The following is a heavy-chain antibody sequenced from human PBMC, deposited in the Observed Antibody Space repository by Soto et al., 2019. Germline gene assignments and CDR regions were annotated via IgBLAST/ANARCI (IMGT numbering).Heavy chain of an antibody. CDR2: ISAYNGNT. Sequence: QVQLVQSGAEVKKPGASVKVSCKASGYTFTSYGISWVRQAPGQGLEWMGWISAYNGNTNYAQKLQGRVTMTTDTSTSTAYMELRSLRSDDAAVYYCARASITIFGVVVTSDFDYWGQGTLVTVSS. D-gene: IGHD3-3*01. J-gene: IGHJ4*02. CDR1: GYTFTSYG. CDR3: ARASITIFGVVVTSDFDY. V-gene: IGHV1-18*01.